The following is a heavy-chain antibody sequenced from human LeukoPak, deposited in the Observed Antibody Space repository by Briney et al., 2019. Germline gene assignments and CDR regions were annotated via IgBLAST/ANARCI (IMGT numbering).Heavy chain of an antibody. CDR1: GYTFPNYG. Sequence: ASVKVSCKASGYTFPNYGVTWVRQAPGQGLEWMGWISPYNGNTNYAQKLQGRVTMTTDTSTSTVYMELRTLISDDTAVYHCARVKDRFSGSYYVGSGFDIWGQGTTVTVSS. D-gene: IGHD1-26*01. CDR3: ARVKDRFSGSYYVGSGFDI. CDR2: ISPYNGNT. J-gene: IGHJ3*02. V-gene: IGHV1-18*01.